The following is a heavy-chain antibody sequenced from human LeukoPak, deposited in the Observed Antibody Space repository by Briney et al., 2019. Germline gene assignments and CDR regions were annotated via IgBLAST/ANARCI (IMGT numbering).Heavy chain of an antibody. D-gene: IGHD3-16*01. CDR1: GFTFEDYG. V-gene: IGHV3-20*04. Sequence: PGGSLRLSCAASGFTFEDYGMSWVRHAPGKRLEWVSGINWNGDSTVYADSVKGRFSISRDNAKNSLYLQMNSLRAEDTAMYYCARRSEFGVLYYMDVWGKGTTVTVSS. CDR3: ARRSEFGVLYYMDV. CDR2: INWNGDST. J-gene: IGHJ6*03.